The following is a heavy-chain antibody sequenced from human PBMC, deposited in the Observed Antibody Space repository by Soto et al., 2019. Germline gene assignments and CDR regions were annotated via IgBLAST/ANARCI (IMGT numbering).Heavy chain of an antibody. D-gene: IGHD2-21*02. Sequence: PGGSLRLSCAASGFTFSGYAMSWVRQAPGKGLEWVSAISGSGGSTYYADSVKGRFTISRDNSKNTLYLQMNSLRAEDTAVYYCAKDWVVVTADYYYGMDVWGQGTTVTVSS. J-gene: IGHJ6*02. CDR2: ISGSGGST. CDR3: AKDWVVVTADYYYGMDV. CDR1: GFTFSGYA. V-gene: IGHV3-23*01.